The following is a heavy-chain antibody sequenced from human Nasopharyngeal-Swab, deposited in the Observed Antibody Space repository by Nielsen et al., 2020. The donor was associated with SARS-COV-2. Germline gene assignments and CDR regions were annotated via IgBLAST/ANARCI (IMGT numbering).Heavy chain of an antibody. CDR3: AKVCVAGGCFDY. V-gene: IGHV3-7*01. Sequence: GGSLRLSCAASGFTFNTYWMNWARQAPGMGLEWVANIKEDGSQKNYADSVKGRFSSYRDNYRNTLSLQMNSLRAEDTAVYYCAKVCVAGGCFDYWGQGTLVTVSS. CDR2: IKEDGSQK. J-gene: IGHJ4*02. CDR1: GFTFNTYW. D-gene: IGHD6-19*01.